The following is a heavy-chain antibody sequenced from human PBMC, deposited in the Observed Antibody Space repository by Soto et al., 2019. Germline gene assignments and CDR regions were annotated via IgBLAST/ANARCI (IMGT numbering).Heavy chain of an antibody. J-gene: IGHJ4*02. Sequence: QVQLVESGGGVVQPGRSLRLSCVASGFPFSHYAMHWVRQAPGKGLEWVAVISNDGSNQYYADSVKGRFTISRDNSKSTLYLQMNSLRAEDTAVYDCATPGSTSWPYWGQGTLVTVSS. CDR3: ATPGSTSWPY. CDR2: ISNDGSNQ. CDR1: GFPFSHYA. V-gene: IGHV3-30*03. D-gene: IGHD6-13*01.